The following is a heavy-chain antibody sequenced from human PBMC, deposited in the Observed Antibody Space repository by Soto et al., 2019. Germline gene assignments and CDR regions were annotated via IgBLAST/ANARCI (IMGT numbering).Heavy chain of an antibody. Sequence: GASVKVSCKASGGTFSSYAISWVRQAPGQGLEWMGGIIPIFGTANYAQKFQGRVTITADESTSTAYMELSSLRSEDTAVYYCASVDTAISYYYYGMDVWGQGTTVTVS. CDR1: GGTFSSYA. V-gene: IGHV1-69*13. CDR3: ASVDTAISYYYYGMDV. CDR2: IIPIFGTA. D-gene: IGHD5-18*01. J-gene: IGHJ6*02.